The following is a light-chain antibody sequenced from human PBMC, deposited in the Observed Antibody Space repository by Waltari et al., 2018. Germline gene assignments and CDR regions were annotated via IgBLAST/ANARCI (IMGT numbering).Light chain of an antibody. CDR1: SGDVAIYTI. V-gene: IGLV2-23*01. J-gene: IGLJ1*01. CDR3: CSYAGSSTFV. CDR2: ETT. Sequence: QSALTQPASVSGSPGQSISISCSGTSGDVAIYTIVSWYQQHPGKAPQLLIYETTKRPSGVSDRFSGSKSGNTAYLTVSGLQAEDESDYYCCSYAGSSTFVFGSGTRVTV.